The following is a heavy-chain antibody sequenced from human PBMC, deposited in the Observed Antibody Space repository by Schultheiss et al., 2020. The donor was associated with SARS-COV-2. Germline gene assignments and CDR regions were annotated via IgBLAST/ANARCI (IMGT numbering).Heavy chain of an antibody. CDR2: ISGSGGST. V-gene: IGHV3-23*01. CDR3: AKDMGCGGDCFHPHYYYYGMDV. J-gene: IGHJ6*02. CDR1: GFIFSGSA. Sequence: GGSLRLSCAASGFIFSGSAMHWVRQAPGKGLEWVSAISGSGGSTYYADSVKGRFTISRDNSKNTLYLQMNSLRAEDTALYYCAKDMGCGGDCFHPHYYYYGMDVWGQGTTVTVSS. D-gene: IGHD2-21*01.